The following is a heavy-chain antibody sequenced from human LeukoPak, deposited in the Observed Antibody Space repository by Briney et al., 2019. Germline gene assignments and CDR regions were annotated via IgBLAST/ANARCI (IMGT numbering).Heavy chain of an antibody. J-gene: IGHJ4*02. CDR3: AKETVDTAMVVDY. Sequence: PSETLSLTCTVSGGSISSSSYYWGWLRQPPGKWLEWIGSIYYSGSTYYNPSLKSRLTISVDTSKNQFSLKLSSVTAADTAVYYCAKETVDTAMVVDYWGQGTLVTVSS. CDR1: GGSISSSSYY. V-gene: IGHV4-39*01. CDR2: IYYSGST. D-gene: IGHD5-18*01.